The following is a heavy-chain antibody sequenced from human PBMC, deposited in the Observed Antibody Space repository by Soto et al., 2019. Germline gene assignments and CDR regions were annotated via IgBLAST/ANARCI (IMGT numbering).Heavy chain of an antibody. CDR2: INHSGST. CDR3: ARWGLRFGLGYYYMDV. V-gene: IGHV4-34*01. CDR1: GGSFSGYY. J-gene: IGHJ6*03. Sequence: SETLSLTCAVYGGSFSGYYWSWIRQPPGKGLEWIGEINHSGSTNYNPSLKSRVTISVDTSKNQFSLKLSSVTAADTAVYYCARWGLRFGLGYYYMDVWGKGTTVTVSS. D-gene: IGHD5-12*01.